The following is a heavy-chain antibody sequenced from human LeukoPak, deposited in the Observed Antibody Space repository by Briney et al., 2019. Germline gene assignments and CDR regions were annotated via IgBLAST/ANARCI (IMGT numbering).Heavy chain of an antibody. V-gene: IGHV3-33*01. CDR1: GFTFRNYG. CDR2: IWYDGSNK. CDR3: ARGSYYGSVIYYYGMDV. D-gene: IGHD3-10*01. Sequence: PGGSLRLSCATSGFTFRNYGMHWVRQAPGKGLEWVAIIWYDGSNKYYADSVKGRFTISRDNSRNTLYLQMNSLRVEDTAVYYCARGSYYGSVIYYYGMDVWGQGTTVTVSS. J-gene: IGHJ6*02.